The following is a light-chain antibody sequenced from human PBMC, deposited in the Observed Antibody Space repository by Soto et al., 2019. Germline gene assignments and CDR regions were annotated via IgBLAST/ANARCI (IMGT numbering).Light chain of an antibody. CDR3: AAWDDSLSGYV. Sequence: QSVLTQPPSASGTPGQRVTISCSGSSSNIGSNYVYWYQQLPGTAPKLLIYRNNQLPSGVPDRFSGSKSGTSASLAISGLRSEDESDYYCAAWDDSLSGYVFGTGTKRTVL. CDR1: SSNIGSNY. V-gene: IGLV1-47*01. J-gene: IGLJ1*01. CDR2: RNN.